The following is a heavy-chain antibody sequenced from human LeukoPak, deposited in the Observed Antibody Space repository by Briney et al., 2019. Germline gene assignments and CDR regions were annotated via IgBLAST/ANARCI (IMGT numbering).Heavy chain of an antibody. CDR1: GFTFSTYS. D-gene: IGHD7-27*01. Sequence: GFLRLSCAASGFTFSTYSMNWVRQAPGKGLEWVSYISRSTNTIYYADSVKGRFTISRDNVKNSLYLQMNSLRAEDTAVYYCARDPGDYWGQGTLVTVSS. J-gene: IGHJ4*02. V-gene: IGHV3-48*04. CDR2: ISRSTNTI. CDR3: ARDPGDY.